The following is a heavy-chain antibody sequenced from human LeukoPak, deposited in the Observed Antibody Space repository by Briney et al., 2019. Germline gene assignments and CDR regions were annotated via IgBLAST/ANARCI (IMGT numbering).Heavy chain of an antibody. CDR3: ARRYGSGANTDWFDP. Sequence: PSETLSLTCTVSGGSISSGDHHWSWLRQPPGKGPEWIAYIYYSGTTYYNPSLKSRPTISLDTSKNQFSLKLSSVTAADTAVYYCARRYGSGANTDWFDPWGQGTLVTVSS. CDR1: GGSISSGDHH. J-gene: IGHJ5*02. D-gene: IGHD3-10*01. V-gene: IGHV4-30-4*08. CDR2: IYYSGTT.